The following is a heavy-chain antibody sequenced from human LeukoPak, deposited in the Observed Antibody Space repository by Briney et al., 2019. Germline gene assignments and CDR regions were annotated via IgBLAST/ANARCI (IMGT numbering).Heavy chain of an antibody. CDR2: ISWNSGSI. J-gene: IGHJ6*03. CDR3: AKGEGSSWYYYMDV. Sequence: GRSLRLSCAASGFTFDDYAMHWVRQAPGKGLEWVSGISWNSGSIGYADSVKGRFTISRDNAKNSLYLQMNSLRAEDTALYYCAKGEGSSWYYYMDVWGKGTTVTVSS. V-gene: IGHV3-9*01. D-gene: IGHD6-13*01. CDR1: GFTFDDYA.